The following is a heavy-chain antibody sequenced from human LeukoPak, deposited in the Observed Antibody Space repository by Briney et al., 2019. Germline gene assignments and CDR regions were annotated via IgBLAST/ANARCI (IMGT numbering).Heavy chain of an antibody. Sequence: GRSLRLSCVASGFTFETYSMTWVRQAPGKGLEWVANLDPEGSDDFYVDSVKGRFSISRDNAKNSLYLQMTSLRVEDTAIYYCARDVRIGFWSGYSDFWGPGILVAVAS. CDR2: LDPEGSDD. V-gene: IGHV3-7*03. CDR3: ARDVRIGFWSGYSDF. J-gene: IGHJ4*02. D-gene: IGHD3-3*01. CDR1: GFTFETYS.